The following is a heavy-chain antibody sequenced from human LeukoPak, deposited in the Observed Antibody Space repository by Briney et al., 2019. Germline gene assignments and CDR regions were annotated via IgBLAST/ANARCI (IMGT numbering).Heavy chain of an antibody. Sequence: GGSLRLSCAASGFTFSSFNMNWVRQAPGKGPEWVSYISRSSAYIHYADSVRGRFAISRDNAENSLYLQMNSLRAEDTAIYYCARVWQDYSNADYWGQGTLVTVSS. CDR2: ISRSSAYI. CDR3: ARVWQDYSNADY. V-gene: IGHV3-21*05. CDR1: GFTFSSFN. J-gene: IGHJ4*02. D-gene: IGHD4-11*01.